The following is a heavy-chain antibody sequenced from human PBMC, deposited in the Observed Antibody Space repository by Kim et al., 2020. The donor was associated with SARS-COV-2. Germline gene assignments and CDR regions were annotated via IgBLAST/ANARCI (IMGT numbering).Heavy chain of an antibody. J-gene: IGHJ3*02. CDR2: IYYSGIT. CDR1: GGSITSYY. V-gene: IGHV4-59*01. CDR3: AREGYYDSSGYYRNNAFDI. D-gene: IGHD3-22*01. Sequence: SETLSLTCTVSGGSITSYYWSWIRQPPGKGLEWIGYIYYSGITKYNPSLKSRVTISVDTSKNQLSLRLSSVTAADTAVYYCAREGYYDSSGYYRNNAFDIWGQGTMVTVSS.